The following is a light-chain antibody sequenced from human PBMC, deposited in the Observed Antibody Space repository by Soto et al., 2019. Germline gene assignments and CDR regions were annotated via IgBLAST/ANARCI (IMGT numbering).Light chain of an antibody. CDR3: QQYGSSPRT. V-gene: IGKV3-20*01. CDR2: GAS. Sequence: EIVLTQSPGTLSLSPGERATLSCRASQSVSSSYLAWYQQKPGQAPRLLIYGASSRATGIPDRCSGSGSGTDFPLTISGVESEDCAVYYCQQYGSSPRTFGQGTKLEIK. CDR1: QSVSSSY. J-gene: IGKJ2*01.